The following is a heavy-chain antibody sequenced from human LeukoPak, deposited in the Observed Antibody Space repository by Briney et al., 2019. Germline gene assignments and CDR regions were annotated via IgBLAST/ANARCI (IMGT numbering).Heavy chain of an antibody. CDR2: INTDGSTT. Sequence: PGGSLRLSCAASGFFTFNNYWMHWVRQAPGKGLVWVSRINTDGSTTNYADSVKGRFTISRDNAKNILYLQMNSLRVEDTAVYYCARAYNSGLDYWGQGTLATVSS. V-gene: IGHV3-74*01. J-gene: IGHJ4*02. CDR3: ARAYNSGLDY. D-gene: IGHD3-22*01. CDR1: GFFTFNNYW.